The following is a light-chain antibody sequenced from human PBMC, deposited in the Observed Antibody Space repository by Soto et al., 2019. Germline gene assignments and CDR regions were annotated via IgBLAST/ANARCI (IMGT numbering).Light chain of an antibody. J-gene: IGLJ1*01. Sequence: QSVLTQPPSASGSPGQSVTISCTGTSSDVGGYNYVSWYQHHPGKAPKVMVYEVSKRPSGVPDRFSGSKSGNTASLTVSGLQAEDEADYYCSSRAGSAPYVFGTGTKVTV. CDR2: EVS. CDR1: SSDVGGYNY. V-gene: IGLV2-8*01. CDR3: SSRAGSAPYV.